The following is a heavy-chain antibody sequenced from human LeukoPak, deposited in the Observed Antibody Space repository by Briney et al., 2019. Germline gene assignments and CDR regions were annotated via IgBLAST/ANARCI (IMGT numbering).Heavy chain of an antibody. CDR2: INPNSGDT. D-gene: IGHD6-13*01. Sequence: GASVKVSCKASGYTFIGYYMHWVRQAPGQGLEWMGWINPNSGDTNYAQKFQGRVTMTRDTSISTAYMELSRLRSDDTAVYYCARELGSSSWYERDYWGQGTLVTVSS. V-gene: IGHV1-2*02. J-gene: IGHJ4*02. CDR1: GYTFIGYY. CDR3: ARELGSSSWYERDY.